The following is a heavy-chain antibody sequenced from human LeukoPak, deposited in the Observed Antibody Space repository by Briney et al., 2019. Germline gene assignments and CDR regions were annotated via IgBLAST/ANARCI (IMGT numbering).Heavy chain of an antibody. CDR1: GGTFSSYA. Sequence: HRASVKVSCKASGGTFSSYAISWVRQAPGQGLEWMGRIIPIFGTANYAQKFQGRDTITTDESTSTAYMELSSLRSEDTAVYYCARVDSGSYYGAFDIWGQGTMVTVSS. CDR2: IIPIFGTA. CDR3: ARVDSGSYYGAFDI. D-gene: IGHD1-26*01. J-gene: IGHJ3*02. V-gene: IGHV1-69*05.